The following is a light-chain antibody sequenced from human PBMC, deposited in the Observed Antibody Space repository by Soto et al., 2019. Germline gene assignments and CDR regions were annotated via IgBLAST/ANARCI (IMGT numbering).Light chain of an antibody. CDR1: SSNIGAGYD. CDR2: GNS. J-gene: IGLJ2*01. CDR3: QSYDSSPQVV. V-gene: IGLV1-40*01. Sequence: SVLTQPPSVSGAPGQRVTISCTGSSSNIGAGYDVHWYQQLPGTAPKLLIYGNSNRPSGVPDRFSGSKSGTSASLAITGLQAEDEADYYCQSYDSSPQVVFGGGTKLTVL.